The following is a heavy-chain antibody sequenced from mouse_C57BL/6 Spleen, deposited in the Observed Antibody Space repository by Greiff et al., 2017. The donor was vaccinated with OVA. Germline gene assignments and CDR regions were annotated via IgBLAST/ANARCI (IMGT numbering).Heavy chain of an antibody. J-gene: IGHJ2*01. CDR2: IDPSDSYT. V-gene: IGHV1-69*01. CDR3: ARRDYYGSRKVYFDY. CDR1: GYTFTSYW. D-gene: IGHD1-1*01. Sequence: QVQLQQPGAELVMPGASVKLSCKASGYTFTSYWMHWVKQRPGQGLEWIGEIDPSDSYTNYNQKFKGKSTLTVDKSSSTAYMQLSSLTSEDSAVYYGARRDYYGSRKVYFDYWGQGTTLTVSS.